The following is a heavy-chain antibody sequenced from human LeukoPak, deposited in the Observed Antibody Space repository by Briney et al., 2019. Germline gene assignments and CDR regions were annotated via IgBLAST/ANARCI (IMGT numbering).Heavy chain of an antibody. CDR2: IYPSDSDT. J-gene: IGHJ4*02. V-gene: IGHV5-51*01. Sequence: GESLKISCKGSGYSFTSYWIGWVRQMPGKGLEWMGIIYPSDSDTRYSPSFQGQVTISADKSISTAYLQWSSLKASDTAMYYCAGQYYYDSSGYYYVDYWGQGTLVTVSS. D-gene: IGHD3-22*01. CDR1: GYSFTSYW. CDR3: AGQYYYDSSGYYYVDY.